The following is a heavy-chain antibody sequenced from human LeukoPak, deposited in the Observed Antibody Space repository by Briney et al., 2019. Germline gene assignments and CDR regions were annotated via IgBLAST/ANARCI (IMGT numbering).Heavy chain of an antibody. CDR2: IRYDGSNK. Sequence: GGSLRLSCAASGFTFSSYGMHWVRQAPGKGLEWVTFIRYDGSNKYYADSVKGRFTISRDNSKNTLYLQMNSLRAEDTAVYYCAKGYCSGGSCYGFDYWGQGTLVTVSS. CDR1: GFTFSSYG. D-gene: IGHD2-15*01. J-gene: IGHJ4*02. CDR3: AKGYCSGGSCYGFDY. V-gene: IGHV3-30*02.